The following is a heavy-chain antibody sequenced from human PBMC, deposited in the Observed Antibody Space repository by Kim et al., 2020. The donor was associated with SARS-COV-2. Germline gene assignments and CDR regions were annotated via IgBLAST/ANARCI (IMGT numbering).Heavy chain of an antibody. J-gene: IGHJ3*02. CDR3: ARDPQNHYVDDAFDI. V-gene: IGHV6-1*01. Sequence: VSVKSRITINPDTSKNQFSLQLNSVTPEDTAVYYCARDPQNHYVDDAFDIWGQGTMVTVSS. D-gene: IGHD3-16*01.